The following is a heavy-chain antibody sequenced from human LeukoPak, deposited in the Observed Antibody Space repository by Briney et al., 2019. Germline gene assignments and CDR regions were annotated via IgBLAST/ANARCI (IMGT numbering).Heavy chain of an antibody. J-gene: IGHJ5*01. V-gene: IGHV5-51*01. CDR1: GYSFTSYW. D-gene: IGHD3-10*01. CDR3: ARHIETYYYGSGSYWFDS. CDR2: IYPGDSDT. Sequence: GESLKISCKGSGYSFTSYWIGWVRQMPGKGLEWMGIIYPGDSDTRYSPSFQGQVTISADKSISTAYLQWSSLKASDTAMYYCARHIETYYYGSGSYWFDSWGQGTLVTVSS.